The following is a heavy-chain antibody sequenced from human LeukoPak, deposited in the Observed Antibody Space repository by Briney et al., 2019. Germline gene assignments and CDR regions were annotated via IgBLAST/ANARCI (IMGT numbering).Heavy chain of an antibody. J-gene: IGHJ4*02. CDR2: ISYDGNNK. V-gene: IGHV3-30*03. D-gene: IGHD3-22*01. CDR3: ARAWYYYDSSGYYPFDY. Sequence: PGGSLRLSCAASGITFSSYGMHWVRQAPGKGLEWVAVISYDGNNKYYADSVKGRFTISRDNSKNTLYLQMNSLRAEDTAVYYCARAWYYYDSSGYYPFDYWGQGTLVTVSS. CDR1: GITFSSYG.